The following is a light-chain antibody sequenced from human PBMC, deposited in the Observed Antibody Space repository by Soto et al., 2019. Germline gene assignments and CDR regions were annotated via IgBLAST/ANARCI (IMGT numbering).Light chain of an antibody. Sequence: DIVLMQAPGTLSLSPGERATLSCRASQSVSSNHLAWYQQKPGQAPRLLIYDASNRATGIPARFSGSGSGTDFTLTISSLEPEDFAVYYCQQRSNWPITFGQGTRLEIK. CDR3: QQRSNWPIT. CDR1: QSVSSN. CDR2: DAS. V-gene: IGKV3-11*01. J-gene: IGKJ5*01.